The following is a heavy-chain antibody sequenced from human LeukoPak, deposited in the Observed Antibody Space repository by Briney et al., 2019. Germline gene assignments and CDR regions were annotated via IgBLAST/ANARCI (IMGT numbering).Heavy chain of an antibody. CDR3: ARRRGYSYGRNNYYFDY. CDR2: INRDGSEK. V-gene: IGHV3-7*03. D-gene: IGHD5-18*01. J-gene: IGHJ4*02. CDR1: GFNFSNYW. Sequence: GGSLRLSCAASGFNFSNYWMSWVRQAPGKGLEWVANINRDGSEKYYVDSVEGQFTISRDNAKNSLFLQMNSLRVEDTAVYYCARRRGYSYGRNNYYFDYWGQGTLVTVSS.